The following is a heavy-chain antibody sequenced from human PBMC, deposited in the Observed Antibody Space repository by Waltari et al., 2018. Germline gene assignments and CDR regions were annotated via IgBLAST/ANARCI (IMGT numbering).Heavy chain of an antibody. Sequence: QVQLQQWGAGLLKPSETLSLTCAVYGGSFSGYYWSWIRQPPGKGLEWIGEINHSGSTNYNPSLKSRVTISVDTSKIQFSLKLSSVTAADTAVYYCARGDRGFLEWINAFDIWGQGTMVTVSS. CDR1: GGSFSGYY. J-gene: IGHJ3*02. CDR2: INHSGST. D-gene: IGHD3-3*01. CDR3: ARGDRGFLEWINAFDI. V-gene: IGHV4-34*01.